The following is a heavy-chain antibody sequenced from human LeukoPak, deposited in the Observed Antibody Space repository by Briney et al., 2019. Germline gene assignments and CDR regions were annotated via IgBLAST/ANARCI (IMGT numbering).Heavy chain of an antibody. CDR2: IRSKAYGGTT. V-gene: IGHV3-49*04. CDR1: GFTFSSYE. CDR3: TRDPNYYGSGPLDY. D-gene: IGHD3-10*01. J-gene: IGHJ4*02. Sequence: PGGSLRLSCAASGFTFSSYEMSWVRQAPGKGLEWVGFIRSKAYGGTTEYAASVKGRFTISRDDSKSIAYLQMNSLKTEDTAVYYCTRDPNYYGSGPLDYWGQGTLVTVSS.